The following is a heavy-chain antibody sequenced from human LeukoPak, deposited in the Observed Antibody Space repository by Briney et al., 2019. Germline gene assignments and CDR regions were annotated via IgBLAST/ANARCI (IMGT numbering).Heavy chain of an antibody. CDR1: GYTFTGYY. CDR2: INPNSGGT. CDR3: ARERCSSTSCYTSVY. V-gene: IGHV1-2*02. Sequence: AASVKVSCKASGYTFTGYYMHWVRQAPGQGLEWMGWINPNSGGTNYAQKFRVRVTMTRDTSISTAYMELSRLRSDDTAVYYCARERCSSTSCYTSVYWGQGTLVTVSS. D-gene: IGHD2-2*02. J-gene: IGHJ4*02.